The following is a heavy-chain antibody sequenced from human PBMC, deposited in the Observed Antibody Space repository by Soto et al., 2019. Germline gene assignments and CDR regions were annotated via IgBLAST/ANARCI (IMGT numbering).Heavy chain of an antibody. CDR3: GRGGVPNVGWFDP. CDR2: IYSSRNT. Sequence: PSETLSLTCTVSGVSISSSDFFWGWIRQPPGKGLEWIGTIYSSRNTYYNPSLKSRVTISVDMSENHVSLRMTSLTAADTAVYYCGRGGVPNVGWFDPWGQGTLVTVSS. D-gene: IGHD3-10*01. J-gene: IGHJ5*02. CDR1: GVSISSSDFF. V-gene: IGHV4-39*02.